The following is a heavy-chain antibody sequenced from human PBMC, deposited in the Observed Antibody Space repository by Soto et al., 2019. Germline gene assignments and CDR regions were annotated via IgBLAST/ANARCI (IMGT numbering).Heavy chain of an antibody. Sequence: QVQLVESGGGVVQPGRSLRLSCAASGFTCSSCGMHWVRQAPGKGLEWVAVIWYDGSNKYYADSVKGRFTISRDNSKNTLYLQMNSLRAEDTAVYYCARAQYSSSWYPFDYWGQGTLVTVSS. J-gene: IGHJ4*02. CDR3: ARAQYSSSWYPFDY. D-gene: IGHD6-13*01. CDR1: GFTCSSCG. CDR2: IWYDGSNK. V-gene: IGHV3-33*01.